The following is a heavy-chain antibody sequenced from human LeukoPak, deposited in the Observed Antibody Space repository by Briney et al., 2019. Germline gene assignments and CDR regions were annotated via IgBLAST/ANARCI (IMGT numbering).Heavy chain of an antibody. CDR2: FDSEDGET. J-gene: IGHJ5*02. Sequence: ASVKVSCTVSGYTPTALSMHWVRQGPGNGLERMGGFDSEDGETIYAQKFQGRVTMTEDTSTDTAYMELSSLRSEDTAVYYCATSVVAATAGIWFDPWGQGTLVTVSS. CDR3: ATSVVAATAGIWFDP. D-gene: IGHD2-15*01. V-gene: IGHV1-24*01. CDR1: GYTPTALS.